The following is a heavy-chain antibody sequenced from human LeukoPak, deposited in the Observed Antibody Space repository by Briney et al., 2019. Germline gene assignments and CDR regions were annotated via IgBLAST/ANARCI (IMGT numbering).Heavy chain of an antibody. Sequence: SETLSLTCAGYGGSFSGYYWSWIPQPQGKGLEWIGENNHSGSTNYNPSLKSRVTISVDTAKNQFSLKLRSVTAADTDVYYCARSGGHCVDAFDICGRGKRVTVS. CDR3: ARSGGHCVDAFDI. J-gene: IGHJ3*02. V-gene: IGHV4-34*01. CDR1: GGSFSGYY. CDR2: NNHSGST. D-gene: IGHD1-26*01.